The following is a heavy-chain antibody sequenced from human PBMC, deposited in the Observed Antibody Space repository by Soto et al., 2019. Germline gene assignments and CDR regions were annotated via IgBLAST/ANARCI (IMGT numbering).Heavy chain of an antibody. Sequence: QVQLVQSGTEVKKPGASVKVSCKASGGTFSRSGFHWVRQAPGQGLEWMGMIVPSVDTTNYAQKFQARVTISADQFTSTVYTELRRLRSEDTAVYYCARCPQPPDTADPYAVDVWGQGTRVIVSS. J-gene: IGHJ6*02. D-gene: IGHD5-18*01. CDR1: GGTFSRSG. CDR3: ARCPQPPDTADPYAVDV. V-gene: IGHV1-69*18. CDR2: IVPSVDTT.